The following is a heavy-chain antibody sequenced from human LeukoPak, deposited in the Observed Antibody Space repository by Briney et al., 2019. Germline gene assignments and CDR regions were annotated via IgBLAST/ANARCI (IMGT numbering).Heavy chain of an antibody. CDR1: GGSVSSGSYY. CDR2: IYHSGST. Sequence: SETLSLTCTVSGGSVSSGSYYWSWIRQPPGKGLEWIGYIYHSGSTNYNPSLKSRVTISVDTSKNQFSLKLSSVTAADTAVYYCARARSSGWFNWFDPWGQGTLVTVSS. V-gene: IGHV4-61*01. D-gene: IGHD6-19*01. J-gene: IGHJ5*02. CDR3: ARARSSGWFNWFDP.